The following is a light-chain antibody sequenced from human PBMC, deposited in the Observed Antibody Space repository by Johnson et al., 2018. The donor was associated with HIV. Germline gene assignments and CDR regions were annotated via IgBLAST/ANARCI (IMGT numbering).Light chain of an antibody. Sequence: QSVLTQPPSVSAAPGQKVTISCSGSSSNIGNNYVSWYQQLPGTAPKLLIYETYKRPSGIPDRFSGSKSGTSATLGITGLQTGDEADYYCGTWDSRLSVGGVFGTGTKVTVL. CDR2: ETY. V-gene: IGLV1-51*02. J-gene: IGLJ1*01. CDR3: GTWDSRLSVGGV. CDR1: SSNIGNNY.